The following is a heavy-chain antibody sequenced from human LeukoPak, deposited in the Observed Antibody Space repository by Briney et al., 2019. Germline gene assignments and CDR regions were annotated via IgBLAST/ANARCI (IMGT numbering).Heavy chain of an antibody. V-gene: IGHV3-48*03. Sequence: GGSLRLSCAASGFTFNTYELNWVRQAPGEGLEWVSYISGSGSIIYYADSVKGRFTISRDNAKNSLYLQMNSLRAEDTAVYYCASRIGYYFDYWGQGTLVTVSS. CDR1: GFTFNTYE. CDR2: ISGSGSII. D-gene: IGHD1-26*01. CDR3: ASRIGYYFDY. J-gene: IGHJ4*02.